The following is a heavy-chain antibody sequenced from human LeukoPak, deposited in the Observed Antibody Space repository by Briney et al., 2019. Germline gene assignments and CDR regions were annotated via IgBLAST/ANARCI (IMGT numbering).Heavy chain of an antibody. CDR3: TSYYDSSGYPGDY. CDR1: GFTFGDYA. J-gene: IGHJ4*02. D-gene: IGHD3-22*01. CDR2: IRSKAYGGTT. V-gene: IGHV3-49*03. Sequence: GSLRLSCTASGFTFGDYAMSWFRQAPGKGLEWVGFIRSKAYGGTTEYAASVKGRFTISRDDSKSIAYLQMNSLKTEDTAVYYRTSYYDSSGYPGDYWGQGTLVTVSS.